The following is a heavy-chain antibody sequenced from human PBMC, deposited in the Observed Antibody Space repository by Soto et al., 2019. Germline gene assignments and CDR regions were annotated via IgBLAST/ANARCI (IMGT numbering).Heavy chain of an antibody. Sequence: QVQLRESGPGLVEPSETLSLTCTVSGDSMSSYYWSWIRQSAEKGLEWMGRISATGTTNYMPSLKSRITLSIDASKNQLSLNLKFVTAADTAVYFCARDQSGAADIWGQGTVVSVS. V-gene: IGHV4-4*07. D-gene: IGHD7-27*01. CDR2: ISATGTT. CDR3: ARDQSGAADI. CDR1: GDSMSSYY. J-gene: IGHJ3*02.